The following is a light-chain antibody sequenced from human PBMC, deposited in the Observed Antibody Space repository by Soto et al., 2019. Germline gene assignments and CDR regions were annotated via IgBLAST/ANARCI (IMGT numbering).Light chain of an antibody. CDR2: GAS. J-gene: IGKJ1*01. V-gene: IGKV3-20*01. CDR1: QSVSAY. CDR3: HQYGDSLRT. Sequence: EIVLTQSPGTLSLSPGERATLSCWASQSVSAYLAWYQQKPGQAPRLLIYGASSRATGVPDRFSGSGSGTDFTLTIARLEPEDSAVYYCHQYGDSLRTCGQGTKVEI.